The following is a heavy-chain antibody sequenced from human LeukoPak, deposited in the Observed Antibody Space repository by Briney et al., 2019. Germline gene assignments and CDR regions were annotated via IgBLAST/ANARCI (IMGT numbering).Heavy chain of an antibody. CDR1: GFTFSTYW. V-gene: IGHV3-7*03. J-gene: IGHJ2*01. Sequence: GGSLSLSCAASGFTFSTYWMNWVRQAPGKGLEWVANIKQDGSEKYYVDSVKGRFTLSRDSAKNSLYLQMNSLRAEDTAVYYCARAEWSNWCFDLWGRGTLVTVSS. CDR2: IKQDGSEK. CDR3: ARAEWSNWCFDL. D-gene: IGHD3-3*01.